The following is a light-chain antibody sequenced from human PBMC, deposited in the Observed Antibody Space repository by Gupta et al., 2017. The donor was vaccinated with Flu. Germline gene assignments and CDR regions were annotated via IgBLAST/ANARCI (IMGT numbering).Light chain of an antibody. CDR3: QQYDTFPT. CDR1: EDIGNF. J-gene: IGKJ4*01. V-gene: IGKV1-33*01. Sequence: RVTITCQASEDIGNFLNWYQQKPGKAPELLISVASNLQTGVPSRFSGSGSGTDFTFTISSLQPEDIATYYCQQYDTFPTFGGGTKVEIK. CDR2: VAS.